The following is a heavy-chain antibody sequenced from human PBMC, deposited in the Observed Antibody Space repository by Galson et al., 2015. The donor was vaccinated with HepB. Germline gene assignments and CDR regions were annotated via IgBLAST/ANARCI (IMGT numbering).Heavy chain of an antibody. CDR2: IYNDGSTT. J-gene: IGHJ4*02. Sequence: SLRLSCAASGFTFSSYGMHWVRQGPGKGLVWLSHIYNDGSTTLYADSVKGRFTISRDNAKNTLYLQMNSLRAEDTAVYYCARDCSGYTCYHGLDCWGQGTLVTVSS. V-gene: IGHV3-74*01. CDR1: GFTFSSYG. CDR3: ARDCSGYTCYHGLDC. D-gene: IGHD2-15*01.